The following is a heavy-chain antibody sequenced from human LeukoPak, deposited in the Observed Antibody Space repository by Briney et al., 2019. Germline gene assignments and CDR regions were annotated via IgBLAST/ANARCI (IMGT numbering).Heavy chain of an antibody. CDR2: ISAYNGNT. V-gene: IGHV1-18*01. Sequence: ASVKVSCKASGYTFTSYGISWVRQAPGQGLEWMGWISAYNGNTIYAQKFQGRVTMTEDTSTDTAYMELSSLRSEDTAVYYCAIYDILTGYFDYWGQGTLVTVSS. D-gene: IGHD3-9*01. CDR1: GYTFTSYG. J-gene: IGHJ4*02. CDR3: AIYDILTGYFDY.